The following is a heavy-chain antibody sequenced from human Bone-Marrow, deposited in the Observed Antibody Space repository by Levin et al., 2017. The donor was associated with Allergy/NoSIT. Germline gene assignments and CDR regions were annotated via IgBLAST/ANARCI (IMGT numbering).Heavy chain of an antibody. V-gene: IGHV1-46*01. Sequence: PVASVKVSCKASGDTFTSYYMNWVRQAPGQGPQWLGIINCSRGNTIYAQNFQGRVTMTRDTSTSTVYMELSSLRSEDTAVFYCATSRSAWTGKFDVWGQGTLVTVSS. CDR1: GDTFTSYY. J-gene: IGHJ4*02. CDR2: INCSRGNT. CDR3: ATSRSAWTGKFDV. D-gene: IGHD6-19*01.